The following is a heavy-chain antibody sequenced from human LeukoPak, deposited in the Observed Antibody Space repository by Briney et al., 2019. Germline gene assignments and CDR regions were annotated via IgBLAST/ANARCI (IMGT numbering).Heavy chain of an antibody. V-gene: IGHV4-39*07. CDR3: ARDGGVTYYYFYYYMDV. J-gene: IGHJ6*03. CDR2: IYHSGST. CDR1: GGSISSSSYY. D-gene: IGHD3-16*01. Sequence: PSETLSLTCTVSGGSISSSSYYRGWIRQPPGKGLEWIGSIYHSGSTYCNPSLKSRVIISVDTSKNQFSLKLSSVTAADTAVYYCARDGGVTYYYFYYYMDVWGKGTTVTVSS.